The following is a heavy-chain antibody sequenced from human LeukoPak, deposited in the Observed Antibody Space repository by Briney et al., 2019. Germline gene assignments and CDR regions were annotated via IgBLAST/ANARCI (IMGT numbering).Heavy chain of an antibody. J-gene: IGHJ4*02. CDR2: ISAYNGNT. V-gene: IGHV1-18*04. D-gene: IGHD5-12*01. CDR3: AREGYSGYQTSDY. Sequence: ASVKVSCKASRYTFTGYYMHWVRQAPGQGLEWMGWISAYNGNTNYAQKLQGRVTMTTDTSTSTAYMELRSLRSDDTAVYYCAREGYSGYQTSDYWGQGTLVTVSS. CDR1: RYTFTGYY.